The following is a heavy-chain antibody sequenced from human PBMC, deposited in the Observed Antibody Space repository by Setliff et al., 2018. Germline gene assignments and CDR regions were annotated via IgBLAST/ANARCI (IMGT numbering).Heavy chain of an antibody. CDR1: GGSISRSKW. V-gene: IGHV4-4*02. J-gene: IGHJ4*01. Sequence: LSLTCAVSGGSISRSKWWSWVRQPPGKGLEWIGEIYHSGSTNYNPSLKSRVTISVDKSKNQFSLKLSSVTAADTAVYYCARRLGYSGFPPDFDYWGHGTLVTVSS. CDR3: ARRLGYSGFPPDFDY. D-gene: IGHD6-13*01. CDR2: IYHSGST.